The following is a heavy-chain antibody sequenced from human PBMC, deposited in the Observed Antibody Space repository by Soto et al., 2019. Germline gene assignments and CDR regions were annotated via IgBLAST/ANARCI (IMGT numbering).Heavy chain of an antibody. CDR3: ATRGTQGRWLEFADY. J-gene: IGHJ4*02. Sequence: QVPLLQSGAEVKRPGSSVKVSCEASGGTFSSLGFTWVRQAPGQGLEWMGGIIPISGRTTFAQKFQGRVTITADESTRATYMELTPLTSDDTAMYYCATRGTQGRWLEFADYWGQGTLVTVSS. CDR1: GGTFSSLG. D-gene: IGHD5-12*01. V-gene: IGHV1-69*01. CDR2: IIPISGRT.